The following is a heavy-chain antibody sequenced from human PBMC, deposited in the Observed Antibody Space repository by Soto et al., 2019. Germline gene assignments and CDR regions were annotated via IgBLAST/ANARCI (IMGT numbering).Heavy chain of an antibody. Sequence: SVKVSCKASGGTFSSYAISWVRQAPGQGLEWMGGIIPIFGTANYAQKFQGRVTITADESTSTAYMELSSLRSEDTAVYYCAREDTAMVPLNYWGQGTLVTVSS. D-gene: IGHD5-18*01. CDR1: GGTFSSYA. V-gene: IGHV1-69*13. J-gene: IGHJ4*02. CDR3: AREDTAMVPLNY. CDR2: IIPIFGTA.